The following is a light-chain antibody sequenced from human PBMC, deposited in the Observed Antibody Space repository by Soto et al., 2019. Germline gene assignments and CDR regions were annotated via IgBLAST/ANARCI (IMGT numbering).Light chain of an antibody. CDR2: STS. CDR3: LLYYGGAYV. V-gene: IGLV7-43*01. CDR1: TGAVTSGYY. J-gene: IGLJ1*01. Sequence: QAVVTQEPSLTVSPGGTVTLTCASTTGAVTSGYYPNWFQQKPGQAPRPLMYSTSNKHSWTRDRFSGSLLGGKAALTLSGVQPEDEAEYYCLLYYGGAYVFGTGTKVTVL.